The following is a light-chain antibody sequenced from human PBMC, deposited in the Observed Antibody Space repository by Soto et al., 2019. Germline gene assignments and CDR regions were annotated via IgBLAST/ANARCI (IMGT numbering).Light chain of an antibody. J-gene: IGKJ2*01. CDR1: QTVISNY. CDR2: GAY. Sequence: ESVLTQSPGTLSLSPGERATLSCRASQTVISNYLAWYQQKPGQAPRLLIYGAYRRATGIPDRFSGSGSGTDFTLTISRLEPEDFVLYYCQLYGASPLYTFGQGTKVDIK. CDR3: QLYGASPLYT. V-gene: IGKV3-20*01.